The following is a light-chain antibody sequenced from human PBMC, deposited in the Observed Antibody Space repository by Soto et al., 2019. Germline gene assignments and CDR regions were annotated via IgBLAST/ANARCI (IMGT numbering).Light chain of an antibody. J-gene: IGKJ4*01. CDR2: GAS. V-gene: IGKV3-20*01. CDR3: QQYGSSLLT. CDR1: QSVSSSY. Sequence: EIVLTQSPGTLSSSPRERATLSCRASQSVSSSYLAWYQHKPGQAPRLLIYGASSRATGIPERFSGSGSGTDFTLTTSRLEPEAFAVYYCQQYGSSLLTFGGGTKVEIK.